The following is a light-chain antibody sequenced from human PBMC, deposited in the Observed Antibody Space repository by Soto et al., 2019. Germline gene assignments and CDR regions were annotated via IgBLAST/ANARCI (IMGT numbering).Light chain of an antibody. Sequence: DIVMTQSPDSLAVSLGERTTLNCMCSRSVLYKSNNKNHLAWYQQKPGQPPQLIIYWASTRESGVPERFSGSGSGTDFTLTISSLEAEDVAFYWCQQYFDVPFTFGGGTKVVI. CDR2: WAS. V-gene: IGKV4-1*01. CDR1: RSVLYKSNNKNH. J-gene: IGKJ4*01. CDR3: QQYFDVPFT.